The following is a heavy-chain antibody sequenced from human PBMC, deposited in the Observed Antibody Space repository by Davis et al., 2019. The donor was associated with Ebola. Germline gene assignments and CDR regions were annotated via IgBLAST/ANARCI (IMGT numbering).Heavy chain of an antibody. D-gene: IGHD2-15*01. CDR2: ISYDGSNK. Sequence: GESLKISCAASGFTFSGSAMHWVRQASGKGLEWVAVISYDGSNKYYADSVKGRFTISRDNSKNTLYLQMNSLRAEDTAVYYCAIPDCSGANCYSVYIKNWGQGTLVTVSS. CDR1: GFTFSGSA. J-gene: IGHJ4*02. V-gene: IGHV3-30-3*01. CDR3: AIPDCSGANCYSVYIKN.